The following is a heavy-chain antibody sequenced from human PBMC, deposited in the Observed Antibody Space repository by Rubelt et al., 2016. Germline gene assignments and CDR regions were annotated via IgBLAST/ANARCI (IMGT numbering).Heavy chain of an antibody. D-gene: IGHD6-13*01. CDR3: AGGTPGIAAAAPPPLNDY. J-gene: IGHJ4*02. CDR2: IYHSGST. CDR1: GGSISSGGYS. V-gene: IGHV4-30-2*02. Sequence: QLQLQESGSGLVKPSQTLSLTCAVSGGSISSGGYSWSWIRQPPGKGLEWIGYIYHSGSTYYNPSLKSRVTISVDTSKNQFSLKLSSVTAADTAVYYCAGGTPGIAAAAPPPLNDYWGQGTLVTVSS.